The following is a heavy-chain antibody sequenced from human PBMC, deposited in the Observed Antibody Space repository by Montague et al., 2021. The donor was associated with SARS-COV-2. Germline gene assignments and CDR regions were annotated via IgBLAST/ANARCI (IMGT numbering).Heavy chain of an antibody. V-gene: IGHV2-5*02. Sequence: PALVKPTQTLTLTCTFSGFSLSTSGVGVGWIRQPPGKALEWLAPIYWDDDKRYSPSLKSRLTITTDTSTDQVVLTMTNMDPVDTATYYCAHRRPGSGSYCFDCWGQGTLVTVSS. CDR3: AHRRPGSGSYCFDC. CDR2: IYWDDDK. CDR1: GFSLSTSGVG. J-gene: IGHJ4*02. D-gene: IGHD3-10*01.